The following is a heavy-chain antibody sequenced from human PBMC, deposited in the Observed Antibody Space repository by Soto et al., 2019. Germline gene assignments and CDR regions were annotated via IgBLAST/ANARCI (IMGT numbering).Heavy chain of an antibody. Sequence: SVKVSCKASGGTFSSYAISWVRQAPGQGLEWMGGVIPIFGTANYAQKFQGRVTITADESTSTAYMELSSLRSEDTAVYYCARGDTAAAGTGYYGMDVWGQGTTVTVSS. J-gene: IGHJ6*02. D-gene: IGHD6-13*01. CDR1: GGTFSSYA. CDR3: ARGDTAAAGTGYYGMDV. V-gene: IGHV1-69*13. CDR2: VIPIFGTA.